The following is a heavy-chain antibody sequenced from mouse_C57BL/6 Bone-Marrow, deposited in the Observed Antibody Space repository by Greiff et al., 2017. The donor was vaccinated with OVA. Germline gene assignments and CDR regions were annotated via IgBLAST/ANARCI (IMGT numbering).Heavy chain of an antibody. V-gene: IGHV5-12*01. CDR3: ARRITTVVAPLWYFDV. CDR1: GFTFSDYY. J-gene: IGHJ1*03. D-gene: IGHD1-1*01. CDR2: ISNGGGST. Sequence: EVQGVESGGGLVQPGGSLKLSCAASGFTFSDYYMYWVRQTPEKRLEWVAYISNGGGSTYYPDTVKGRFTISRDNAKNTLYLQMSRLKSEDTAMYYCARRITTVVAPLWYFDVWGTGTTVTVSS.